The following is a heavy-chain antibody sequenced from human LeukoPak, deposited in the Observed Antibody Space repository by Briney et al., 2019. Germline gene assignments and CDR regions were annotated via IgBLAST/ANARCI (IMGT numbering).Heavy chain of an antibody. CDR2: IYSSGST. CDR1: GGSINSGNYY. J-gene: IGHJ6*03. Sequence: SETLSLTCTVSGGSINSGNYYWSWIRQPAGKGLEWIGRIYSSGSTHYNPSLKSRVTISIDTSKNQFSLTLSSVTAADTAVYYCAKQGDYGTILGYMDVWGKGTTVTASS. CDR3: AKQGDYGTILGYMDV. D-gene: IGHD4-17*01. V-gene: IGHV4-61*02.